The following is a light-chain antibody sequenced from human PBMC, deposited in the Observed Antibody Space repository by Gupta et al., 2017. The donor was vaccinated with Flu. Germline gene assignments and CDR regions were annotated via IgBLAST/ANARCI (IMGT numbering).Light chain of an antibody. CDR3: SAYTSSTLVVV. CDR2: DVT. Sequence: SSYVGGYDYVSWYQQHPGKAPNLMSYDVTNRPSGVSNRFSGSYSGNTASMTIAGLQAEDEADYYCSAYTSSTLVVVFGGGTKLTVL. CDR1: SSYVGGYDY. V-gene: IGLV2-14*04. J-gene: IGLJ2*01.